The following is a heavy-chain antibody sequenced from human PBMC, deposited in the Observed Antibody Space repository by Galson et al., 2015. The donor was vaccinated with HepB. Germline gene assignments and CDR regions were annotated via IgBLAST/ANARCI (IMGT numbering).Heavy chain of an antibody. D-gene: IGHD3-10*01. CDR3: VHRPRIGSLFDS. V-gene: IGHV2-5*02. J-gene: IGHJ4*02. CDR1: GFSLASNGAG. Sequence: PALVKPTQTLTLTCTFSGFSLASNGAGVGWIRQPPGKALEWLALVFWDDNKRYSPSLKNRLTITKDTSKNQVVLTMANMDPVDTATYFCVHRPRIGSLFDSWGQGTLVTVSS. CDR2: VFWDDNK.